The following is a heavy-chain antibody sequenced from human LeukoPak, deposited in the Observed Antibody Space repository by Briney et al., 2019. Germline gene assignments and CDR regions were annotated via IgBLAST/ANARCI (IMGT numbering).Heavy chain of an antibody. CDR3: ARVLPVASRDY. V-gene: IGHV3-7*01. CDR1: GFTISTYW. Sequence: HPGGSLRLSCAASGFTISTYWMSWVRQAPGKGLEWVANIKQDGSDKFYVDSVKGRFTISRDNAKNSMYPQMNSLRAEDTAVYYCARVLPVASRDYWGQGTLVTVSS. D-gene: IGHD2-2*01. CDR2: IKQDGSDK. J-gene: IGHJ4*02.